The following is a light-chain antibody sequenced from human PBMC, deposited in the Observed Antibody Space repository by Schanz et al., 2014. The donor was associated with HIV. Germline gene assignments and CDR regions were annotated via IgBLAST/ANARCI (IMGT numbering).Light chain of an antibody. Sequence: QSVLTQPPSVSGAPGQRVTISCTGSSSNIGATYDVHWYQQLPGAAPKLLIYDNTKRPSGVPDRFSGSKSDSSASLTITGLQPEDEADYYCQSFDGSLGGVLFGGGTKLTVL. V-gene: IGLV1-40*01. CDR1: SSNIGATYD. CDR2: DNT. CDR3: QSFDGSLGGVL. J-gene: IGLJ3*02.